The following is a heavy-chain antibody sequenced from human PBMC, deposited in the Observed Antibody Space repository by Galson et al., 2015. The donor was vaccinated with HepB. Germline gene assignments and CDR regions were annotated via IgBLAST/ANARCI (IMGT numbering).Heavy chain of an antibody. CDR1: GFTFSDYY. D-gene: IGHD6-19*01. Sequence: SLRLSCAASGFTFSDYYMSWIRQAPGKGLEWVSYISSSSSYTNYADSVKGRFTISRDNAKNSLYLQMNSLRAVDTAVYYCARLGIAVAGTEYWGQGTLVTVSS. CDR2: ISSSSSYT. V-gene: IGHV3-11*06. CDR3: ARLGIAVAGTEY. J-gene: IGHJ4*02.